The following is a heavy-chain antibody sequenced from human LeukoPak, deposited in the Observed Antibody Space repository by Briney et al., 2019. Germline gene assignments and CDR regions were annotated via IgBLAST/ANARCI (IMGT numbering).Heavy chain of an antibody. CDR1: GYTFTSYD. CDR3: ARPGEYSSSWSEYFQH. Sequence: ASVKVSYKASGYTFTSYDINWVRQATGQGLEWMGWMNPNSGNTGYAQKFQGRVTMTRNTSISTAYMELSSLRSEDTAVYYCARPGEYSSSWSEYFQHWGQGTLVTVSS. CDR2: MNPNSGNT. J-gene: IGHJ1*01. V-gene: IGHV1-8*01. D-gene: IGHD6-13*01.